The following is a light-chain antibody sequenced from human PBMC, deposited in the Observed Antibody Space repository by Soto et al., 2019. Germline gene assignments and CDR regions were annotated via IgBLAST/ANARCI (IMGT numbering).Light chain of an antibody. CDR3: QKYESTPPT. J-gene: IGKJ2*01. Sequence: IVMTQSPDSLAVSLGERATINCKSSQSVLYSSTTKHYLAWYQQRPGQPPKLLIYWASTRESGVPDRFSGSGSGTDFTLTITSLQAEDVAVYYCQKYESTPPTFGQGTKLEIK. CDR2: WAS. CDR1: QSVLYSSTTKHY. V-gene: IGKV4-1*01.